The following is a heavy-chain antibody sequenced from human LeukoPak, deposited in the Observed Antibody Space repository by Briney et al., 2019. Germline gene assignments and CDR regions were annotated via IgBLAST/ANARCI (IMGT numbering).Heavy chain of an antibody. CDR2: INAYSGNT. J-gene: IGHJ4*02. Sequence: ASVKVSCKGSGYTFTSYGISWLRQAPGQGLEWMGWINAYSGNTNYAQKLQGRVTMTTDTSTSTAYMELRSLRSDDTAVYYCARRQIAAAGGYYFDYWGQGTLVTVSS. CDR1: GYTFTSYG. V-gene: IGHV1-18*01. CDR3: ARRQIAAAGGYYFDY. D-gene: IGHD6-13*01.